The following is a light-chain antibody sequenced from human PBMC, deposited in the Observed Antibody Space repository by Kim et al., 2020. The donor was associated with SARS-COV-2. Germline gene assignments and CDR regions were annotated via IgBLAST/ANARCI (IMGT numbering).Light chain of an antibody. J-gene: IGKJ2*01. CDR3: QQGSSAPRT. CDR1: QSISRF. V-gene: IGKV1-39*01. CDR2: AAS. Sequence: SASVGDRVTITCRASQSISRFLNWYQQKPGKAPKLLISAASSLQSGVPSRFSGSGSGTDFSLTISSLQPEDFATHYCQQGSSAPRTFGQGTKLEI.